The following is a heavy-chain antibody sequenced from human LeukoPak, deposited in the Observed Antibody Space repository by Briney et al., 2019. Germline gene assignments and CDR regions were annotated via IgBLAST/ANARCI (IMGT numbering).Heavy chain of an antibody. J-gene: IGHJ1*01. V-gene: IGHV4-38-2*02. D-gene: IGHD5-18*01. Sequence: SETLSLTCTVSGYSISSGYYWGWIRQPPGKGLEWIGSIYHSGSTYYNPSLKSRVTISVDTSKNQFSLKLSSVTAADTAVYYCARGPFGYGQPPSWGQGTLVTVSS. CDR1: GYSISSGYY. CDR3: ARGPFGYGQPPS. CDR2: IYHSGST.